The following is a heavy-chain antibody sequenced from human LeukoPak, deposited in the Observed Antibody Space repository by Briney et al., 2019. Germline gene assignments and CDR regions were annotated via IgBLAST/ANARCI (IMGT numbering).Heavy chain of an antibody. J-gene: IGHJ3*02. CDR3: ARVWVYGDYQDDASDI. V-gene: IGHV1-18*01. CDR1: GYTFTNYG. CDR2: ISAYNGNT. Sequence: ASVKVSCKASGYTFTNYGITWVRQAPGQGLEWMGWISAYNGNTNYAQKLQGRVTMTTDTSTSTAYMELGSLRSDDTAVYYCARVWVYGDYQDDASDIWGQGTMVTVSS. D-gene: IGHD4-17*01.